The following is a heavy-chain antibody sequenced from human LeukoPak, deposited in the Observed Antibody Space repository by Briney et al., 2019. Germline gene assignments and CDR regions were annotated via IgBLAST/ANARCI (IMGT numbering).Heavy chain of an antibody. Sequence: GASVKVSCKASGYTFTSYDINWVRQATGQGLEWMGWMNPNSGNTGYAQKFQGRVTMTRNTSISTAYMELSSLRSEDTAGYYCARVPRRGDRFDPWGQGTLVTVSS. J-gene: IGHJ5*02. CDR1: GYTFTSYD. CDR2: MNPNSGNT. D-gene: IGHD3-10*01. CDR3: ARVPRRGDRFDP. V-gene: IGHV1-8*01.